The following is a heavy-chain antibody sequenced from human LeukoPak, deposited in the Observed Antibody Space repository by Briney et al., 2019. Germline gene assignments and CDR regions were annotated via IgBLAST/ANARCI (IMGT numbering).Heavy chain of an antibody. Sequence: PSETLSLTCAVYGETLNSYYWSWIRQAPGKGLEWIGEFRQSGGTNYNPSLTSRVSISVDTSKNQFSLKLSSVTAADTAVYYCASTVHYDFWSGYPLGWFDPWGQGTLVTVSS. CDR3: ASTVHYDFWSGYPLGWFDP. V-gene: IGHV4-34*01. J-gene: IGHJ5*02. CDR1: GETLNSYY. CDR2: FRQSGGT. D-gene: IGHD3-3*01.